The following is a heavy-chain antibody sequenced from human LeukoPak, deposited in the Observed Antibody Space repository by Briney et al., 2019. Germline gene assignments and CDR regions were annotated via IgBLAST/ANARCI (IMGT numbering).Heavy chain of an antibody. Sequence: GGSLRLSCAASGFTFSSYEMNWVRQAPGKGLEWVSYISSSGSTIYYTDSVKGRFTISRDNARNSLDLQMNSLRAEDTAVYYCARGPMLRGVIIRRSKSGYFDYWGQGTLVTVSS. CDR1: GFTFSSYE. V-gene: IGHV3-48*03. J-gene: IGHJ4*02. CDR2: ISSSGSTI. D-gene: IGHD3-10*01. CDR3: ARGPMLRGVIIRRSKSGYFDY.